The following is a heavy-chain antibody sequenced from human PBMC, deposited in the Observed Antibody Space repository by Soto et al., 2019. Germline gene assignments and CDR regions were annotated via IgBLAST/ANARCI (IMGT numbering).Heavy chain of an antibody. J-gene: IGHJ4*02. V-gene: IGHV3-23*01. D-gene: IGHD6-13*01. Sequence: EVQLLESGGGLVQPGGSVRLSCAASGFTFSNYAMTWVRQAPGKGLEWVSVITGSGGGTYFVDSVKGRFTISRDNSKNTVYLQMNSLRAEDTALSYCAKRPLTAAGFDYWGQGTLVTVSS. CDR2: ITGSGGGT. CDR1: GFTFSNYA. CDR3: AKRPLTAAGFDY.